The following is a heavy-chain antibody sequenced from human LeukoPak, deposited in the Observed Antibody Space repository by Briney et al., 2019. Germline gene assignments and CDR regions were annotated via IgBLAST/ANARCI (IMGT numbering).Heavy chain of an antibody. D-gene: IGHD2-15*01. J-gene: IGHJ4*02. CDR1: GFTLSNYW. CDR2: INIEGSRT. V-gene: IGHV3-74*01. CDR3: ARSMGGRNDF. Sequence: PGGSLRLSCGGSGFTLSNYWVHWVRQAPGKGLVWVSRINIEGSRTDYADSVRGRFTISRDNAKNTVDLEMNSQTAEDTAVYYCARSMGGRNDFWGQGTLVTVSS.